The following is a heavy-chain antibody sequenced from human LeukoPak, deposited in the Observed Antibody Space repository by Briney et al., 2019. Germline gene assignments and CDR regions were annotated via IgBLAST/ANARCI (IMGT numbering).Heavy chain of an antibody. D-gene: IGHD6-13*01. CDR1: GGSISSSSYY. CDR2: IYYSGST. J-gene: IGHJ4*02. CDR3: ARDLAAAGRPFDY. Sequence: KPSETLSLTCTVSGGSISSSSYYWGWIRQPPGKGLEWIGSIYYSGSTCYNPSLKSRVTISVDTSKNQFSLKLSSVTAADTAVYYCARDLAAAGRPFDYWGQGTLVTVSS. V-gene: IGHV4-39*07.